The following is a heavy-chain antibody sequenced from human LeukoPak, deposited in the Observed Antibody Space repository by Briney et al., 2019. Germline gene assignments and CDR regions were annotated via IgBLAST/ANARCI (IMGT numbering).Heavy chain of an antibody. D-gene: IGHD6-13*01. CDR2: IYYSGST. Sequence: SETLSLTCTVSGGSISSSSYYWGWIRQPPGKGLEWIGSIYYSGSTYYNPSLESRVIISVDTSKNQFSLKLSSVTAADTAVYYCARESPQQLGSYFDYWGQGTLVTVSS. CDR1: GGSISSSSYY. CDR3: ARESPQQLGSYFDY. V-gene: IGHV4-39*07. J-gene: IGHJ4*02.